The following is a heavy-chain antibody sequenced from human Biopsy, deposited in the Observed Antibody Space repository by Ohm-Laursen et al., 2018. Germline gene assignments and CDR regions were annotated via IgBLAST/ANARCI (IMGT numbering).Heavy chain of an antibody. J-gene: IGHJ5*02. CDR2: IFYGGIN. V-gene: IGHV4-39*01. CDR1: GGSISSSTTYY. Sequence: TLSLTWTVSGGSISSSTTYYWGWIRQPPGKGLEWIGSIFYGGINYYNPSLKSRVTISVDTYKNQFSLTLSSVTGAATAVYYCARTPRDSFWSGSYKRGLWFDPWGQGTLVIVSS. D-gene: IGHD3-3*01. CDR3: ARTPRDSFWSGSYKRGLWFDP.